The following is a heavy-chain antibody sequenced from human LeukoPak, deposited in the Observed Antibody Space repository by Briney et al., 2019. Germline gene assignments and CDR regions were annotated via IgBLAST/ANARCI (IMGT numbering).Heavy chain of an antibody. CDR2: ISGSGGST. V-gene: IGHV3-23*01. CDR1: GFTFSSSA. CDR3: AKGLAAAGTPEGWFDP. Sequence: GGSLRLSCAATGFTFSSSAMSWVRQAPGKGLHSVSAISGSGGSTSYADSVKGRFTISRDNSKNTLYLQMNSLRAEDTAVYYCAKGLAAAGTPEGWFDPWGQGTLVTVSS. J-gene: IGHJ5*02. D-gene: IGHD6-13*01.